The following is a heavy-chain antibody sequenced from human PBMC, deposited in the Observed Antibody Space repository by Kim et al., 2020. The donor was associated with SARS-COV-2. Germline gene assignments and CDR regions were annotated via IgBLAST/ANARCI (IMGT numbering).Heavy chain of an antibody. Sequence: SETLSLTCVVSGASISSSSCWSWVRQPPGKGLEWIGEDDHSGTTSYNVSLKNRVSILVDKSKNQFSLQLTSVSAADTAVYYCARGVSRAWTLRAWFDPWG. CDR3: ARGVSRAWTLRAWFDP. CDR2: DDHSGTT. CDR1: GASISSSSC. J-gene: IGHJ5*02. D-gene: IGHD3-16*01. V-gene: IGHV4-4*02.